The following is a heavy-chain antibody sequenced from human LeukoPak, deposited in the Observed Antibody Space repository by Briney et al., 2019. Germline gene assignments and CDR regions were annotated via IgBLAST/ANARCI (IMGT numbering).Heavy chain of an antibody. CDR1: GYTFTSYW. CDR2: TYPGDSDT. Sequence: GESLKISCKGSGYTFTSYWINWVRQMHGKGLEWMGITYPGDSDTRYSPSFQGQVTISADKSISTAYLQWSSLKASDTAMYYCASQAGRKCSAGSCFLVGPRVSGDAFDIWGQGTMVTVSS. J-gene: IGHJ3*02. V-gene: IGHV5-51*01. CDR3: ASQAGRKCSAGSCFLVGPRVSGDAFDI. D-gene: IGHD2-15*01.